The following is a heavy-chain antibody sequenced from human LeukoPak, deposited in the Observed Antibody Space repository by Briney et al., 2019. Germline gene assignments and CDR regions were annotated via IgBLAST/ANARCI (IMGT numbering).Heavy chain of an antibody. CDR3: AKRYGDSTGWFFDF. Sequence: GGSLRLSCAASGFTFSTYGIHWVRQAPGKGLEWVAVIWYDGSNKYYSDSVKGRFTVSRDNSKNTLFLQMNSLRAEDTAVFYCAKRYGDSTGWFFDFWGQGSLVTVSS. CDR2: IWYDGSNK. D-gene: IGHD6-13*01. V-gene: IGHV3-33*06. J-gene: IGHJ4*02. CDR1: GFTFSTYG.